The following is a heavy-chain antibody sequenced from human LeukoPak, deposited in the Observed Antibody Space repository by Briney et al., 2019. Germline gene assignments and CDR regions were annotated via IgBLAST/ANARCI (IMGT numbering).Heavy chain of an antibody. D-gene: IGHD3-10*02. CDR3: AELGITMIGGA. J-gene: IGHJ6*04. CDR2: ISSSGSTI. CDR1: RFTFSSYE. V-gene: IGHV3-48*03. Sequence: GGSLRLSCAASRFTFSSYEMKWVRQAPGRGLEWVSYISSSGSTIYYADFVKGRFTISRDNAKNSLYLQMNSLRAEDTAVYYCAELGITMIGGAWGKGTTVTISS.